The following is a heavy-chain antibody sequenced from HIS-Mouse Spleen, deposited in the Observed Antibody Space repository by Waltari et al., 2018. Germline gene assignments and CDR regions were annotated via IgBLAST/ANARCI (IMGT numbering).Heavy chain of an antibody. J-gene: IGHJ4*02. Sequence: RLSCAASGFTFSSYGMHWVRQAPGKGLEWVAVISYDGSNKYYADSVKGRFTISRDNSKNTLYLQMNSLRAEDTAVYYCAKVNSGSYYFDYWGQGTLVTVSS. CDR3: AKVNSGSYYFDY. D-gene: IGHD1-26*01. V-gene: IGHV3-30*18. CDR2: ISYDGSNK. CDR1: GFTFSSYG.